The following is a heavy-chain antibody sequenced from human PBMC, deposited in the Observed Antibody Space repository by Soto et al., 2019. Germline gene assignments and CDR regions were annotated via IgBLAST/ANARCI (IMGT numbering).Heavy chain of an antibody. D-gene: IGHD1-26*01. CDR1: GDSVSSNSAA. CDR3: ARVPKLGAGAYYYYGMDV. J-gene: IGHJ6*02. Sequence: SQTLSLTCAISGDSVSSNSAAWNWIRQSPSRGLEWLGRTYYRSKWYNDYAVSVKSRITINPDTSKNHFSLQLNSVTPEDTAVYYCARVPKLGAGAYYYYGMDVWGQGTTVTVSS. CDR2: TYYRSKWYN. V-gene: IGHV6-1*01.